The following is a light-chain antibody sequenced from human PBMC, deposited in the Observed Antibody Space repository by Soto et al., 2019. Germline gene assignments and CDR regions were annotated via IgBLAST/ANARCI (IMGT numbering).Light chain of an antibody. V-gene: IGKV1-5*01. CDR1: QSISSW. CDR2: DAS. J-gene: IGKJ1*01. CDR3: QHYASSRRT. Sequence: DIRMTQSPSTLSASVGYRVTITCRASQSISSWLAWYQQKPGKAPKLLIYDASSLESGVPSRFSGSGSETHFTLTINGLEPEDFAVYYCQHYASSRRTFGQGTKVDIK.